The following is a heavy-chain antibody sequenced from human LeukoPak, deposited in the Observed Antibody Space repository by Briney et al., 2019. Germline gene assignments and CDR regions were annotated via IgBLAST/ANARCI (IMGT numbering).Heavy chain of an antibody. V-gene: IGHV4-59*01. CDR3: ARGDPTTGDPMFDY. CDR1: GGSISSYY. J-gene: IGHJ4*02. Sequence: PSETLSLTCTVSGGSISSYYWSWLRQPPGKGLEWIGYIYYSGSTNYNPSLKSRVTISVDTSKNQFSLKLSSVTAADTAVYYCARGDPTTGDPMFDYWGQGTLVTVSS. D-gene: IGHD3-16*01. CDR2: IYYSGST.